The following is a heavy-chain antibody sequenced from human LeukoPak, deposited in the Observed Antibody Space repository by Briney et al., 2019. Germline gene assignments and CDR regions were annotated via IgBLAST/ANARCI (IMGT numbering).Heavy chain of an antibody. Sequence: GRSLRLSCAASGFTFSSYGMHWVRQAPGKGLEWVAVISYDGSNKYYADSVKGRFTISRDNSKNTLYLQMNSLRAEDTAVYYCAKERHYDFWSGYSLTTDYWGQGTLVTVSS. CDR3: AKERHYDFWSGYSLTTDY. J-gene: IGHJ4*02. V-gene: IGHV3-30*18. D-gene: IGHD3-3*01. CDR1: GFTFSSYG. CDR2: ISYDGSNK.